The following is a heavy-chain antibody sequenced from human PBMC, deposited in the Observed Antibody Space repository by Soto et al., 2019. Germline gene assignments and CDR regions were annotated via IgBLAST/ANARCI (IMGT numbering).Heavy chain of an antibody. J-gene: IGHJ6*02. CDR3: ARARHIVVVTALYYYYYGMDV. D-gene: IGHD2-21*02. Sequence: PSETLSLTCAVYGGSFSGYYWSWIRQPPGKGLEWFGEINHSGSTNYNPSLKSRVTISVDTSKNQFSLKLSSVTAADTAVYYCARARHIVVVTALYYYYYGMDVWGQGTTVTVSS. CDR2: INHSGST. CDR1: GGSFSGYY. V-gene: IGHV4-34*01.